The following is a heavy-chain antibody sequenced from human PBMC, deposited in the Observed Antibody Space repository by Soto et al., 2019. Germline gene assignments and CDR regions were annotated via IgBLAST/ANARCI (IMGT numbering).Heavy chain of an antibody. Sequence: SETLSLTCAVSGGSISSGYYWGWIRQPPGKGLEWIGSIYHSGSTYYNPSLKSRVTISVDTSKNQFSLKLSSVTAVDTAVYYCAREAPRITFFGVVIIRANSSRTRRNYWFDPWGQGTLVTVSS. CDR3: AREAPRITFFGVVIIRANSSRTRRNYWFDP. V-gene: IGHV4-38-2*02. J-gene: IGHJ5*02. CDR1: GGSISSGYY. D-gene: IGHD3-3*01. CDR2: IYHSGST.